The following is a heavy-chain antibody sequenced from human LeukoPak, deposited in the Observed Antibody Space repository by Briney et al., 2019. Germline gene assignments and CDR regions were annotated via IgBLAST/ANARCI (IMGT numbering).Heavy chain of an antibody. D-gene: IGHD7-27*01. Sequence: SETLSLTCTVSGGSISSSGYYWGWLRQPPGKGLEWIGHIYTSGNGNYNPSLKSRVTISIDTSKNQFSLKLSSVTAADTALYFCARDLGPYNWFDPWGQGTLVTVSS. CDR2: IYTSGNG. CDR1: GGSISSSGYY. V-gene: IGHV4-39*07. J-gene: IGHJ5*02. CDR3: ARDLGPYNWFDP.